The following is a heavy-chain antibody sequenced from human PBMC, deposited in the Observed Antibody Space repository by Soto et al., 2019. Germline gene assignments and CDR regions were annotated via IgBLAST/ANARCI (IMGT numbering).Heavy chain of an antibody. CDR3: AHPYCSGGSCYSSFDY. V-gene: IGHV2-5*01. D-gene: IGHD2-15*01. Sequence: QITLKESGPTLVKPTQTLTLTCTFSGFSLSTSGVGVGWIRQPPGKALEWLALIYWNDDKRYSPSLKSRLTITKDTSKNQVVLTMTNMDPVDTATYYCAHPYCSGGSCYSSFDYWGKGTLVTVSS. J-gene: IGHJ4*02. CDR2: IYWNDDK. CDR1: GFSLSTSGVG.